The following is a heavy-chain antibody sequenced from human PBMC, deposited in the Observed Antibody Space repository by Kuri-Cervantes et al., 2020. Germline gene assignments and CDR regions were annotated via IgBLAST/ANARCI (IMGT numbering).Heavy chain of an antibody. CDR3: ASNRMTTNYYYGMDV. D-gene: IGHD4-17*01. CDR2: IYSSGST. CDR1: GFTFSDYY. Sequence: GESLKISCAAPGFTFSDYYMSWVRQAPGKGLEWVSVIYSSGSTYYADSVKGRFTISRDNSKNTLYLQMNSLRAEDTAVYYCASNRMTTNYYYGMDVWGQGTTVTVSS. J-gene: IGHJ6*02. V-gene: IGHV3-66*02.